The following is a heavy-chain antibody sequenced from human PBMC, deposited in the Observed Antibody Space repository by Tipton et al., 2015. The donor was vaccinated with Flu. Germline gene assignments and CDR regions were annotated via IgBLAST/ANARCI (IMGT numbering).Heavy chain of an antibody. CDR2: IYYSGST. J-gene: IGHJ6*03. CDR1: GGSISSYY. Sequence: TLSLTCTVSGGSISSYYWSWIRQPPGKGLEWIGYIYYSGSTNYNPSLKSRVTISVDTSKNQFSLKLSSVTAADTAVYYCARIPSGDYADNYYYMDVWGKGTTVTVSS. CDR3: ARIPSGDYADNYYYMDV. D-gene: IGHD4-17*01. V-gene: IGHV4-59*01.